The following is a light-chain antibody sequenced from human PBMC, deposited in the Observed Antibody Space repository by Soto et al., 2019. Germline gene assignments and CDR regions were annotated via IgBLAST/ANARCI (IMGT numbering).Light chain of an antibody. Sequence: QSVLTQPPSVSGAPGQRVTISCTGSSSNIGAGYDVHWYQQLPGTAPKLLIYGNSNRPSGVPYRFSGSKSGTSASLSITGPRVQDEADDYYDSYNSGLGVRVFGGGTKLTVL. CDR2: GNS. V-gene: IGLV1-40*01. CDR1: SSNIGAGYD. J-gene: IGLJ3*02. CDR3: DSYNSGLGVRV.